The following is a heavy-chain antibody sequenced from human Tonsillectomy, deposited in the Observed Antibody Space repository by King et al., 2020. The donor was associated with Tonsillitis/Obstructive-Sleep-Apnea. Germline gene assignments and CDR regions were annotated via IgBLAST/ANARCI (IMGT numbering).Heavy chain of an antibody. CDR3: AKDKTKSWYCGTPNDY. Sequence: VQLVESGGGLAQPGRSLRLSCAASGFTFDNYAMHWVRQAPGKGLEWVSGISWNSGNIGYADSVKGRFTISRDNAKNSLFLQMNSLRAEDTALYYCAKDKTKSWYCGTPNDYWGQGTLVTVSS. V-gene: IGHV3-9*01. CDR2: ISWNSGNI. CDR1: GFTFDNYA. J-gene: IGHJ4*02. D-gene: IGHD6-13*01.